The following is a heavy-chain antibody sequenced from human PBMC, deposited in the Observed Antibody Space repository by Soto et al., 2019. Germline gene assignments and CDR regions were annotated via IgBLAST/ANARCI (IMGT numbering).Heavy chain of an antibody. CDR2: ISGSGGST. CDR3: AKGKSIAARPRSCKCSYYMDV. CDR1: GFTFSSYA. D-gene: IGHD6-6*01. J-gene: IGHJ6*03. Sequence: EVQLLESGGGLVQPGGSLRLSCAASGFTFSSYAMSWVRQAPGKGLEWVSAISGSGGSTYYADSVKGRFTISRDNSKNTLYLQMNSLRAEDTAVYYCAKGKSIAARPRSCKCSYYMDVWGKGTTVTVSS. V-gene: IGHV3-23*01.